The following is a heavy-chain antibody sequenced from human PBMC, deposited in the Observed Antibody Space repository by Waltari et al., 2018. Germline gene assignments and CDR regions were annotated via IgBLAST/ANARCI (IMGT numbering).Heavy chain of an antibody. CDR3: SGGEVTGTDF. CDR2: IRREPYNYAT. V-gene: IGHV3-73*01. D-gene: IGHD6-19*01. J-gene: IGHJ4*02. CDR1: GFRFCAFS. Sequence: EVQVVESGGGLVQPGGSLKLSCATSGFRFCAFSIYCVRQNSGKGLEWVGRIRREPYNYATAYSASVKGRFTISRDDSKNTAFLQMNSLMTEDTAVYYCSGGEVTGTDFWGQGTLVTVSS.